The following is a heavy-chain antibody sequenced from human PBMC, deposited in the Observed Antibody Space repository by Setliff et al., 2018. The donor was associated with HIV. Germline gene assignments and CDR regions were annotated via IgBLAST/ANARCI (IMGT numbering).Heavy chain of an antibody. D-gene: IGHD5-18*01. CDR3: AREGSGWCDY. CDR2: IKQDGSEK. CDR1: GFTFSSHW. Sequence: GGSLSLSCAASGFTFSSHWMSWVRQAPGKGLEWVANIKQDGSEKYHVDSVRGRFTISRDNAQNSLYLQMNSLRAEDTAVYYCAREGSGWCDYWGQGTLVTVSS. J-gene: IGHJ4*02. V-gene: IGHV3-7*03.